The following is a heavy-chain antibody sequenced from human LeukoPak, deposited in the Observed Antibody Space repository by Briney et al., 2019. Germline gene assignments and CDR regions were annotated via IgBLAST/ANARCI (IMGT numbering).Heavy chain of an antibody. CDR1: GGSISSSSYY. Sequence: SETLSLTCTASGGSISSSSYYWGWIRQPPGKGLEWIGSIYYSGSTYYNPSLKSRVTISVDTSKNQFSLKLSSVTAADTAVYYCASPRGYGMDVWGQGTTVTVSS. D-gene: IGHD1-26*01. J-gene: IGHJ6*02. V-gene: IGHV4-39*01. CDR3: ASPRGYGMDV. CDR2: IYYSGST.